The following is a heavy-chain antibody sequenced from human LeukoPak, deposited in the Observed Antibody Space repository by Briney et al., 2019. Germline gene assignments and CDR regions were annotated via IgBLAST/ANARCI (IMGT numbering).Heavy chain of an antibody. V-gene: IGHV1-18*01. CDR2: ISAYSVKE. CDR3: ARGAVAGEY. CDR1: GYSFISYG. J-gene: IGHJ4*02. D-gene: IGHD6-19*01. Sequence: SVTVSCKASGYSFISYGISWLRQAPGQGLEWMGWISAYSVKEEYAQQFLDRVTMTTDTSTSTAYLRLKSLRSDDSAVYYCARGAVAGEYWRQATRVIVSS.